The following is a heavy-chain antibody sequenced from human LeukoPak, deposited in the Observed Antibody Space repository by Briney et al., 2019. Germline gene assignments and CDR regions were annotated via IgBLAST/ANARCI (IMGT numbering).Heavy chain of an antibody. CDR1: GFTFSSYA. CDR2: ITTNGDKT. V-gene: IGHV3-64*01. Sequence: PGGSLRLSCAASGFTFSSYAMHWVRQAPGKGLEYVSAITTNGDKTYYENSVKGRFTISRDNSKNTLYLQMGSLRIEDMAVYYCARGGATTLFDYWGQGTLVTVSS. CDR3: ARGGATTLFDY. J-gene: IGHJ4*02. D-gene: IGHD1-26*01.